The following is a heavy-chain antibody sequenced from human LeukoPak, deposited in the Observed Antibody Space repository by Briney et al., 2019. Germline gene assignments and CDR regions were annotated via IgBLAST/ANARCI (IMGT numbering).Heavy chain of an antibody. CDR1: GFTFSSYI. D-gene: IGHD4-17*01. Sequence: GGSLRLSCAASGFTFSSYIMNWVRQAPGKGLEWVSYISSSSSTIYYADSVKGRFTISRDNAKNSLYLQMNSLRAEDTAVYYCARDDRYGDFHYFDYWGQGTLVTVSS. V-gene: IGHV3-48*04. CDR3: ARDDRYGDFHYFDY. CDR2: ISSSSSTI. J-gene: IGHJ4*02.